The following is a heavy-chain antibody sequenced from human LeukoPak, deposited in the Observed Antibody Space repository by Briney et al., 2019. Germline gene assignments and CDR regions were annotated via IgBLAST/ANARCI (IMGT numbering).Heavy chain of an antibody. J-gene: IGHJ4*02. D-gene: IGHD5-12*01. CDR1: GFTSSSYA. CDR2: ISGSGGST. V-gene: IGHV3-23*01. Sequence: GGSLRLSCAASGFTSSSYAMSWVRQAPGKGLEWVSAISGSGGSTYYADSVKGRFTISRDNSKNTLYLQMNSLRAEDTAVYYCAKDGGSPKYSGYYFDYWGQGTLVTVSS. CDR3: AKDGGSPKYSGYYFDY.